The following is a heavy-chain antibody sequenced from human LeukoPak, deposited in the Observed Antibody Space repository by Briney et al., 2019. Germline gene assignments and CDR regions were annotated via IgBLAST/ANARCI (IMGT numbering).Heavy chain of an antibody. CDR3: ARGPHYYGSGSYLAIF. CDR1: GYTFTSYD. J-gene: IGHJ4*02. V-gene: IGHV1-8*01. D-gene: IGHD3-10*01. CDR2: MNPNSGNT. Sequence: ASVKVSCKASGYTFTSYDINWVRQATGQGLEWMGWMNPNSGNTGYAQKFQGRVTMTRNTSISTAYMELSSLRSEDTAVYYCARGPHYYGSGSYLAIFWGQGTLVTVSS.